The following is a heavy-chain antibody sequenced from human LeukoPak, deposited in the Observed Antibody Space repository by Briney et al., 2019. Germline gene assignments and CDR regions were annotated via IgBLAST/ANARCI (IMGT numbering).Heavy chain of an antibody. CDR2: ISGSGGST. CDR1: GFTFSSYA. V-gene: IGHV3-23*01. D-gene: IGHD6-13*01. J-gene: IGHJ5*02. CDR3: AKKYDSSWYGNWFDP. Sequence: PGGSLRLSCAASGFTFSSYAMSWVRQAPGKGLEWVSAISGSGGSTYYADSVKGRFTISRDNSKNTLYLQMNSLRAEDTAVYYCAKKYDSSWYGNWFDPWGQGTQVTVSS.